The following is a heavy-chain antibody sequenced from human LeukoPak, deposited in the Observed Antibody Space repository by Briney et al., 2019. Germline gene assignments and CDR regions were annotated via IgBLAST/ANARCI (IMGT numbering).Heavy chain of an antibody. CDR1: GFTFSSYA. Sequence: PGGSLRLSCAASGFTFSSYAMHWVRQAPGKGLEWVAVISYDGSNKYYADSVKGRFTISRDNSKNTLYLQMNSLRAEDTAVYYCARGLPGYYDSSGYEDWFDPWGQGTLVTVSS. CDR2: ISYDGSNK. D-gene: IGHD3-22*01. V-gene: IGHV3-30-3*01. J-gene: IGHJ5*02. CDR3: ARGLPGYYDSSGYEDWFDP.